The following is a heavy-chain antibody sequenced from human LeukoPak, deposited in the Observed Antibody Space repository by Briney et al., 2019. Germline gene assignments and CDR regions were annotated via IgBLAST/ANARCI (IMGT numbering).Heavy chain of an antibody. CDR2: ISAYNGNT. D-gene: IGHD6-19*01. CDR1: GYTFTSYG. V-gene: IGHV1-18*01. J-gene: IGHJ6*02. CDR3: ARVRQWLVRSYYYYGMDV. Sequence: ASVTVSCKASGYTFTSYGISWVRQAPGQGREWMGWISAYNGNTNYAQKLQGRVTMTTDTSTSTAYMELRSLRSDDTAVYYCARVRQWLVRSYYYYGMDVWGQGTTVTVSS.